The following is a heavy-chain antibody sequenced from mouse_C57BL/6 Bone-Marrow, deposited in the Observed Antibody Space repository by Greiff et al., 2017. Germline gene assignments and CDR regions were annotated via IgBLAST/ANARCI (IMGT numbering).Heavy chain of an antibody. D-gene: IGHD1-1*01. CDR2: IYPGDGDT. CDR3: ARPIYYYGSTWFAY. CDR1: GYAFSSSW. J-gene: IGHJ3*01. V-gene: IGHV1-82*01. Sequence: QVQLQQSGPELVKPGASVKISCKASGYAFSSSWMNWVKQRPGQGLEWIGRIYPGDGDTNYNGKFKGKATLTADKSSSTAYMQLSSLTSEDSAVYFCARPIYYYGSTWFAYWGQGTLVTVSA.